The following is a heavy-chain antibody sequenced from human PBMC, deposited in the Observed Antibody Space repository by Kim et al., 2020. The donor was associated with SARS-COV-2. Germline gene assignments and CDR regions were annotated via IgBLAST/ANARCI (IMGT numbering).Heavy chain of an antibody. CDR3: VKVYDY. J-gene: IGHJ4*02. Sequence: GGSLRLSCAASGFTFSSSGMSWVRQAPGKGLEWVSGISASGGRTNYADSVKGRFTISRDNSKNTLYLQMNSLRAEDTAVYYCVKVYDYWGQGTLVTVSS. V-gene: IGHV3-23*01. CDR2: ISASGGRT. CDR1: GFTFSSSG.